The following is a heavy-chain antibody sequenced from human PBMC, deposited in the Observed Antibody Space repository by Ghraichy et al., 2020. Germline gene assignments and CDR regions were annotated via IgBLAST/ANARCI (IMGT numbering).Heavy chain of an antibody. CDR1: GFTFSSFE. CDR2: LSSTGTTI. D-gene: IGHD2-15*01. V-gene: IGHV3-48*03. CDR3: ARAGPVVHNYYYYYYMDV. J-gene: IGHJ6*03. Sequence: GGSLRLSCAASGFTFSSFEMNWVRQAPGKGLEWVSFLSSTGTTIYYADSVKGRFTISRDNAKNSLYLQMNSLRAEDTAVYYCARAGPVVHNYYYYYYMDVWGKGTTVTVSS.